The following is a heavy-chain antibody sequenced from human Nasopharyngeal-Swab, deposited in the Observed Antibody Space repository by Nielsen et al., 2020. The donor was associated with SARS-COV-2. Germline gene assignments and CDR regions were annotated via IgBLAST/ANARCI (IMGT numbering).Heavy chain of an antibody. CDR1: GFTFSSYG. CDR2: ISYDGSNK. J-gene: IGHJ4*02. Sequence: GESLKISCAASGFTFSSYGMHWVRQAPGKGLEWVAVISYDGSNKYYADSVKGRFTISRDNSKNTLYLQMNSLKTEDTAVYYCTTVPRTSSYGYQVEGYWGQGTLVTVSS. CDR3: TTVPRTSSYGYQVEGY. V-gene: IGHV3-30*03. D-gene: IGHD5-18*01.